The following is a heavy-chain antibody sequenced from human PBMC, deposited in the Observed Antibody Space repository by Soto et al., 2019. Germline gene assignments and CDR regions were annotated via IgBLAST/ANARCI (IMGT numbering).Heavy chain of an antibody. Sequence: GVSLSLSCSPTGFTFTAYWVHWVRQAPGKGLEWVARFKSDGSGTTYTDSVKGRFSISRDNAKNTVYLQMDNLRVEDTAVYYWGSYAIFVRGVTDEDWGKRTLVTV. CDR2: FKSDGSGT. V-gene: IGHV3-74*03. D-gene: IGHD3-10*02. CDR3: GSYAIFVRGVTDED. J-gene: IGHJ4*02. CDR1: GFTFTAYW.